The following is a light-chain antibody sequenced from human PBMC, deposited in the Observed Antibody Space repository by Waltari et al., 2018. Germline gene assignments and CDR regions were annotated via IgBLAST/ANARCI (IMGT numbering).Light chain of an antibody. V-gene: IGLV2-23*02. Sequence: QSALTQPASVSGSPGQSITISRPGTSSDFGGYTYFSWYQQHPGKAPKLMIYDVSKRPSGVSNRFSGSKSGNTASLTISGLQAEDEADYYCCSYAGSSSYVFGTWTKVTVL. CDR2: DVS. J-gene: IGLJ1*01. CDR3: CSYAGSSSYV. CDR1: SSDFGGYTY.